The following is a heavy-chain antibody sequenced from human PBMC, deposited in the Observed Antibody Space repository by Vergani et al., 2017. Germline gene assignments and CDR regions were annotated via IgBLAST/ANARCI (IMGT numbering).Heavy chain of an antibody. J-gene: IGHJ6*02. CDR3: ARGDYDDSSGYPYYYYGMDV. CDR2: IYPSGST. V-gene: IGHV4-61*02. Sequence: QVQLQESGPGLVKPSQTLSLTCTVSGGSISSGSYYWSWIRQPAGKGLEWIGRIYPSGSTNYNPSLKSRVTISVDTSKNQFSLKLSSVTAADTAVYYCARGDYDDSSGYPYYYYGMDVWGQGTTVTVSS. D-gene: IGHD3-22*01. CDR1: GGSISSGSYY.